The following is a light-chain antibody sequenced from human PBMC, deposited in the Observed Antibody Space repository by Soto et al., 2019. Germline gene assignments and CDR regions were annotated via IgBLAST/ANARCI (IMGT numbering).Light chain of an antibody. CDR2: DVS. CDR1: QTVSSY. CDR3: HQRSIWQTT. V-gene: IGKV3-11*01. Sequence: EVVLTQSPATLSLSPGESATLSCRASQTVSSYLAWYQHKPGQPPRLIIYDVSNRATGIPARFSGSGSGTDFTLTISSLEPEDFAVYFCHQRSIWQTTFGQGTRLEI. J-gene: IGKJ5*01.